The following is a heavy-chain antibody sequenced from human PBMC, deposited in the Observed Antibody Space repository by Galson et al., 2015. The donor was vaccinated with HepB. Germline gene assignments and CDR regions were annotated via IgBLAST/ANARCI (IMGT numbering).Heavy chain of an antibody. CDR3: ATDVFFSPFWSWFDP. J-gene: IGHJ5*02. V-gene: IGHV3-15*01. D-gene: IGHD2-8*02. CDR2: IKSKTDGGTA. Sequence: SLRLSCAASGLRFNTTWMSWVRQTPGKGLEWIGRIKSKTDGGTADYTAPVKGRFTIPRDDARNTLYLNMSRVKTDDTGVYYCATDVFFSPFWSWFDPWGQGTLVTVSS. CDR1: GLRFNTTW.